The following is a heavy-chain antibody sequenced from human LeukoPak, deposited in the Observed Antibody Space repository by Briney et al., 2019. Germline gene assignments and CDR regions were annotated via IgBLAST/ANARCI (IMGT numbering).Heavy chain of an antibody. D-gene: IGHD3-22*01. Sequence: SETLSLTCTVSGGSISSYYWSWIRQPPGKGLEWIGYIYYSGSTNYNPSLKSRVTISVDTSKNQFSLKLSSVTAADTAVYYCAKRYYYDSSGYYYALFDYWGQGTLVTVSS. CDR2: IYYSGST. CDR3: AKRYYYDSSGYYYALFDY. J-gene: IGHJ4*02. CDR1: GGSISSYY. V-gene: IGHV4-59*01.